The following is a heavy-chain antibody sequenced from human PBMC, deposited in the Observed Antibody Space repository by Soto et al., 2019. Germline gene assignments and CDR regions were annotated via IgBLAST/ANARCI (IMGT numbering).Heavy chain of an antibody. CDR1: GFTFSSYS. V-gene: IGHV3-21*01. Sequence: GGSLRLSCAASGFTFSSYSMNWVRQAPGKGLEWVSSISSSSSYIYYADSVKGRFTISRDNAKNSLYLQMNSLRAEDTAVYYCARARVKYYDILTGPLEYWGQGTLVTVSS. D-gene: IGHD3-9*01. J-gene: IGHJ4*02. CDR3: ARARVKYYDILTGPLEY. CDR2: ISSSSSYI.